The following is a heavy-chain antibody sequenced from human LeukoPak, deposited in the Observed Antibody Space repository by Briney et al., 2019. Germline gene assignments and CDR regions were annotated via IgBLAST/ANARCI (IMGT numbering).Heavy chain of an antibody. V-gene: IGHV4-61*02. J-gene: IGHJ5*02. CDR2: IYTSGST. D-gene: IGHD1-1*01. CDR3: ARVAGTTVFWFDP. CDR1: GGSISSGSYC. Sequence: SQTLSLTCTVSGGSISSGSYCWSWIRQPAGKGLEWIGRIYTSGSTNYNPSLKSRVTISVDTSKNQFSLKLSSVTAADTAVYYCARVAGTTVFWFDPWGQGTLVTVSS.